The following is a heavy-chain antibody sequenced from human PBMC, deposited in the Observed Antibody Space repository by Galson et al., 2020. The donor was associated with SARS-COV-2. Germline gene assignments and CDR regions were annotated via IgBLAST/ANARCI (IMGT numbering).Heavy chain of an antibody. Sequence: GESLKISCAASGFTFSNAWMSWVRQAPGKGLEWVGRIKSKTDGGTTDYAAPVKGRFTISRDDSKNTLYLQMNSLKTEDTAVYYCTTKMIYDFGSGYSGDYMDVWGKGTTVTVSS. D-gene: IGHD3-3*01. CDR1: GFTFSNAW. V-gene: IGHV3-15*01. J-gene: IGHJ6*03. CDR2: IKSKTDGGTT. CDR3: TTKMIYDFGSGYSGDYMDV.